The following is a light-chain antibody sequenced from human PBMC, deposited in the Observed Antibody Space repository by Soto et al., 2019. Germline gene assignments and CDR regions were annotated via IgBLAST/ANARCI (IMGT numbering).Light chain of an antibody. CDR2: AAF. V-gene: IGKV1-27*01. CDR3: QKYKRAPSLT. J-gene: IGKJ4*01. Sequence: DIQRTQSPSSLSASVVDRVTITCRASQGISNFLACYQHKPGKVPKPLIYAAFTLQSWVPSRFSGRGSGTEFTITINRLQPEDVATYYYQKYKRAPSLTFGGGTKMEIK. CDR1: QGISNF.